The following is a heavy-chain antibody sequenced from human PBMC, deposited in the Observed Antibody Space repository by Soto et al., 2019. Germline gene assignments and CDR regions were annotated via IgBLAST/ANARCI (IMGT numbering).Heavy chain of an antibody. CDR3: ARDNIVLMVYAGSYYYGMDV. V-gene: IGHV1-24*01. CDR2: FDPEDGET. CDR1: GYTLTELS. D-gene: IGHD2-8*01. J-gene: IGHJ6*02. Sequence: ASVKVSCKVSGYTLTELSMHWVRQAPGKGLEWMGGFDPEDGETIYAQKFQGRVTMTADTSTSTAYMELSSLRSDDTAVYYCARDNIVLMVYAGSYYYGMDVWGQGTTVTVSS.